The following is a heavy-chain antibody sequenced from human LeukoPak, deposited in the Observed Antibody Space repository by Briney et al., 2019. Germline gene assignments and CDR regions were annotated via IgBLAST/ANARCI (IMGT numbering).Heavy chain of an antibody. V-gene: IGHV4-59*01. J-gene: IGHJ6*02. Sequence: SETLSLTCTVSGASIRSYFWSWIRQPPGKGLEWIGYIYYSGTTNHNPSLKSRVTISVDTSKNQFSLNLSSVTAADTAVYYCARGRSNYYGMDVWGQGTTVTVSS. CDR1: GASIRSYF. CDR3: ARGRSNYYGMDV. D-gene: IGHD1-26*01. CDR2: IYYSGTT.